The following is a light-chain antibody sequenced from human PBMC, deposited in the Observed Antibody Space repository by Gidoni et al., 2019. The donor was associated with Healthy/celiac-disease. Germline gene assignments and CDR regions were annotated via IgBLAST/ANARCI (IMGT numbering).Light chain of an antibody. Sequence: QSVLTQPPSASGTPGQRVTIPCSGSSSNIGSNYVYWYQQLPGTAPKLLIYRNNQRPSGVPDRFSGSKSGTSASLAISGLRSEDEADYYCAAWDDSLSGPSVFGGGTKLTVL. CDR3: AAWDDSLSGPSV. J-gene: IGLJ3*02. CDR2: RNN. V-gene: IGLV1-47*01. CDR1: SSNIGSNY.